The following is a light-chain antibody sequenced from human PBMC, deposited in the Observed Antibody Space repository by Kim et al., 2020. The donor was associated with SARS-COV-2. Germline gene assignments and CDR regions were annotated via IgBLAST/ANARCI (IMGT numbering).Light chain of an antibody. J-gene: IGKJ1*01. CDR1: ESVDSY. Sequence: IVMTQSPAALSVSPGEGATLSCRASESVDSYLAWYQQRPGQAPRLLIYDASTLAIGVPARFSGGGSGTEFTLTISSLESEDFAIYYCQQYKKWPRSFGQGTKVDIK. CDR3: QQYKKWPRS. V-gene: IGKV3-15*01. CDR2: DAS.